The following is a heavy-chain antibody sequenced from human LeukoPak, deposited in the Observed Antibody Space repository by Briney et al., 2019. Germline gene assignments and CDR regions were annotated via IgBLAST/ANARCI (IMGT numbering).Heavy chain of an antibody. CDR3: ARDPLPREPTYVDY. V-gene: IGHV3-21*01. J-gene: IGHJ4*02. Sequence: GGSLRLSCAASGFTFSSYSMNWVRQAPGKGLEWVSSISSSSSYIYYADSVKGRFTISRDNAKNSLYLQMNSLRAEDTAVYYCARDPLPREPTYVDYWGQGTLVTVSS. D-gene: IGHD1-26*01. CDR2: ISSSSSYI. CDR1: GFTFSSYS.